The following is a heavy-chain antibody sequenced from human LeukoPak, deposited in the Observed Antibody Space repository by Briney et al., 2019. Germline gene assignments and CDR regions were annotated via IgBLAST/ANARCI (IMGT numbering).Heavy chain of an antibody. CDR3: ARVSRVSIAALSYYYYGMDV. D-gene: IGHD6-6*01. Sequence: SETLSLTCTVSGGSISSGGYYWSWIRQHPGKGLEWIGYIYYSGSTYYNPSLKSRVTISVDTSKNQFSLKLSSVTAADTAVYYCARVSRVSIAALSYYYYGMDVWGQGTTVTVSS. V-gene: IGHV4-31*03. CDR1: GGSISSGGYY. J-gene: IGHJ6*02. CDR2: IYYSGST.